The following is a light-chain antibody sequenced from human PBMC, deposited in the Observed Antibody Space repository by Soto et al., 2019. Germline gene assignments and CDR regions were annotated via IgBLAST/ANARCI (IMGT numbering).Light chain of an antibody. J-gene: IGKJ2*01. V-gene: IGKV3-11*01. CDR3: QQRSNWHTDKYT. CDR2: DAS. CDR1: QSVSSY. Sequence: EIVLTQSPATLSLSPGERATLSCRASQSVSSYLAWYQQKPGQAPRLLIYDASNRATGIPARFSGSGSGTDLTLTISCLEPEDFAVYDCQQRSNWHTDKYTFGQGTKLEI.